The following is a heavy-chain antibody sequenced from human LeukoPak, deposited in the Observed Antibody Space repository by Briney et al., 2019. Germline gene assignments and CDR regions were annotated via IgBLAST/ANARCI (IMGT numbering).Heavy chain of an antibody. J-gene: IGHJ4*02. D-gene: IGHD2-2*01. Sequence: ASVKVSCKASGYTFTGYYTHWVRQAPGQGLEWMGWINPNSGGTNYAQKFQGWVTMTRDTSISTAYMELSRLRSDDTAVYYCARSGEYQLQRAPAPDYWGQGTLVTVSS. V-gene: IGHV1-2*04. CDR2: INPNSGGT. CDR3: ARSGEYQLQRAPAPDY. CDR1: GYTFTGYY.